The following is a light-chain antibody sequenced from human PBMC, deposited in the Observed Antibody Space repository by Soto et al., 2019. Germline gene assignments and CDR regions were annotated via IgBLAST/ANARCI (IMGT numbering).Light chain of an antibody. J-gene: IGKJ2*01. Sequence: EIVLTQSPATLSLSPGERATLSCRASQSVSSYLAGYQQQPDQATRLLIYDASNMATVIPARFSGSGSGTDFNLTISSLEPEDGAVYYCQQRSNWPPDTFGQGTKLEIK. CDR1: QSVSSY. CDR2: DAS. CDR3: QQRSNWPPDT. V-gene: IGKV3-11*01.